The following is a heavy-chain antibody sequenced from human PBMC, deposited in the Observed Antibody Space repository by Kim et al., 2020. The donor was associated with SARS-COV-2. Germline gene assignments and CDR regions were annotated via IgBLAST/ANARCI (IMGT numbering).Heavy chain of an antibody. D-gene: IGHD2-21*02. CDR3: ASDRLPSTYYHGLDV. J-gene: IGHJ6*02. CDR2: IRHDGSNK. Sequence: GGSLRLSCAASGFTFSSYGMHWVRQAPGKGLEWVAGIRHDGSNKYYADSVKGRFTISRDNSKNTLYLQMHSLRAEDTAVYYCASDRLPSTYYHGLDVWGQGTRVTVSS. V-gene: IGHV3-33*08. CDR1: GFTFSSYG.